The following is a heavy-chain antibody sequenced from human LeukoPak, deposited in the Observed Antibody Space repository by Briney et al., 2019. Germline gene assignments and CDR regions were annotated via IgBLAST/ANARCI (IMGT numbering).Heavy chain of an antibody. CDR2: INHSGST. CDR1: GGSFSGYY. CDR3: ARGPEEAFRYYYYYMDV. Sequence: SETLSLTCAVYGGSFSGYYWSWLRQPPGKGLEWIGEINHSGSTNYNPSLKSRVTISVDTSKNQFSLKLSSVTAADTGVYYCARGPEEAFRYYYYYMDVSGKGTTVTVSS. D-gene: IGHD1-14*01. V-gene: IGHV4-34*01. J-gene: IGHJ6*03.